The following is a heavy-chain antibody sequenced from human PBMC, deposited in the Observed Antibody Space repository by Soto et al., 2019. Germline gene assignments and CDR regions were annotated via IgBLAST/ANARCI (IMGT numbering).Heavy chain of an antibody. CDR1: GGSISSGGYS. D-gene: IGHD3-9*01. Sequence: QLQLQESGSGLVKPSQTLSLTCAVSGGSISSGGYSWSWIRQPPGKGLEWIGYIYHSGSTYYNPSLTSRVTISVDRSKNQFSLKLSSVTAADTAVYYCARGDYDIYGEGAFDIWGQGTMVTVSS. CDR2: IYHSGST. CDR3: ARGDYDIYGEGAFDI. J-gene: IGHJ3*02. V-gene: IGHV4-30-2*01.